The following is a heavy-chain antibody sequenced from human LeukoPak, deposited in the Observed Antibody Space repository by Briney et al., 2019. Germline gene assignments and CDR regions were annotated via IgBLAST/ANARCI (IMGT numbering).Heavy chain of an antibody. Sequence: GGSLRLSCAASGFTFTTYSMNWVRQAPGKGLEWVSIISGTSSHIFDADSVKGRFTISRDNAKNSLYLQMNSLRAEDTAVYYCARSVIVADTTRGFDYWGQGILVTVSS. J-gene: IGHJ4*02. CDR2: ISGTSSHI. D-gene: IGHD2/OR15-2a*01. V-gene: IGHV3-21*01. CDR3: ARSVIVADTTRGFDY. CDR1: GFTFTTYS.